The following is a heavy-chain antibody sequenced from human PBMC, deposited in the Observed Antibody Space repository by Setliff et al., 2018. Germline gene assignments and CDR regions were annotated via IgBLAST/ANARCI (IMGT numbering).Heavy chain of an antibody. V-gene: IGHV3-23*01. J-gene: IGHJ4*02. CDR3: AKRGPYCSGGTCHYYFDY. CDR2: ISGSAQTT. Sequence: PGGSLRLSCAASGFTFSNSDMNWVRQAPGKGLEWVSMISGSAQTTYYADSLKGRFTISRDNSKNTVYLEMNSLRAEDTAVYYCAKRGPYCSGGTCHYYFDYWGQGTLVTVSS. CDR1: GFTFSNSD. D-gene: IGHD2-15*01.